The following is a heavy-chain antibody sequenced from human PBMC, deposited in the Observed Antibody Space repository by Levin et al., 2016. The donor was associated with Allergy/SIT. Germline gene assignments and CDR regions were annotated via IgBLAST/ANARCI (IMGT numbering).Heavy chain of an antibody. J-gene: IGHJ5*02. D-gene: IGHD6-6*01. V-gene: IGHV4-34*01. CDR2: INHSGST. Sequence: WIRQPPGKGLEWIGEINHSGSTNYNPSLKSRVTISVDTSKNQFSLKLSSVTAADTAVYYCARGVRSSSSSGDWFDPWGQGTLVTVSS. CDR3: ARGVRSSSSSGDWFDP.